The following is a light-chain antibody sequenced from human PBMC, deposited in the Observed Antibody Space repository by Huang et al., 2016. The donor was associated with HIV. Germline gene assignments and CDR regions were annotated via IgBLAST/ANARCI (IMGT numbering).Light chain of an antibody. J-gene: IGKJ2*01. CDR3: QQRSNWPLMYT. CDR2: DAS. Sequence: EIVLTQSPATLSLSPGERATLSCRASQSVSSYLTWYQQKPGQAPRLLIYDASKRANGIPARFSGSGSGTDFTLTISSLEPEDFAVYYCQQRSNWPLMYTFGQGTKLEIK. V-gene: IGKV3-11*01. CDR1: QSVSSY.